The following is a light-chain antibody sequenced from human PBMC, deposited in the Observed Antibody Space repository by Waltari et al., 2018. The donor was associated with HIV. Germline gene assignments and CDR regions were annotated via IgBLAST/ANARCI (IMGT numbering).Light chain of an antibody. CDR2: DSN. V-gene: IGLV1-51*01. CDR3: GTWDSSLSAWV. CDR1: SSNLGNNY. Sequence: QSVLTQPPSVSAAPGQKVTISCSGRSSNLGNNYVTWYQQLPGTAPKLLIYDSNKRPSGIPDRFSGSKSGTSGTLAITGLQTGDEADYYCGTWDSSLSAWVFGGGTKLTVL. J-gene: IGLJ3*02.